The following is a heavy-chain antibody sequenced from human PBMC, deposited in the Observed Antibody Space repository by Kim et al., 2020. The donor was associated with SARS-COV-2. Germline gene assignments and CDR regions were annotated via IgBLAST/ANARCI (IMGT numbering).Heavy chain of an antibody. D-gene: IGHD3-9*01. CDR1: GFTFSDYA. V-gene: IGHV3-23*01. Sequence: GGSLRLSCAASGFTFSDYAMTWVRQAPGKGLEWVSAISGSGGSTYFADSVKRRFTISRDNSKNTLSLQINSLRAEDKGVYYCAKGRYFDWLLLGNFD. CDR2: ISGSGGST. J-gene: IGHJ4*01. CDR3: AKGRYFDWLLLGNFD.